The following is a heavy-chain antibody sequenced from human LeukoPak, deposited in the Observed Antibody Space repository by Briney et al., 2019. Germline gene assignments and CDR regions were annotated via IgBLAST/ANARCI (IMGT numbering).Heavy chain of an antibody. J-gene: IGHJ4*02. CDR2: INPNSGGT. CDR3: ARSLDTAMDYYFDY. V-gene: IGHV1-2*02. Sequence: ASVKVSCKASGYTFTDYYLHWVRQAPGQGLEWMGWINPNSGGTNYAQKFQGRVTMTRDTSISTAYMELSRLRSDDTAVYYCARSLDTAMDYYFDYWGQGTLVTVSS. D-gene: IGHD5-18*01. CDR1: GYTFTDYY.